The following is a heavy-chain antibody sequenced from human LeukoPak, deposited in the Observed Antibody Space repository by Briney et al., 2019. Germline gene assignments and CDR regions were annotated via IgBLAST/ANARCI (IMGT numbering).Heavy chain of an antibody. CDR1: GGSFSGYY. CDR3: ARTNYDILTGYYTNWFDP. V-gene: IGHV4-34*01. CDR2: INHSGST. J-gene: IGHJ5*02. Sequence: PSETLSLTCAVYGGSFSGYYWSWIRQPPGKGLEWIGEINHSGSTNYNPSLKSRVTISVDTSKNQFSLKLSSVTAADTAVYYCARTNYDILTGYYTNWFDPWGQGTLVTVSS. D-gene: IGHD3-9*01.